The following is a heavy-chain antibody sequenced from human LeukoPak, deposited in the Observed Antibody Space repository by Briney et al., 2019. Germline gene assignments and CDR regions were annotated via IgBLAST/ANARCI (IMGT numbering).Heavy chain of an antibody. CDR3: ANFDGNSQAFHI. CDR2: ILYDGSKK. J-gene: IGHJ3*02. Sequence: QPGRSLRLSCAASGFTFSAYGMHWVRQAPGKGLEWVASILYDGSKKYYGDSVKGRFSIYRDNSNYTLYLQMNRLRAEDTAGFYCANFDGNSQAFHIWGQGTLVTVSS. CDR1: GFTFSAYG. D-gene: IGHD5-24*01. V-gene: IGHV3-30*18.